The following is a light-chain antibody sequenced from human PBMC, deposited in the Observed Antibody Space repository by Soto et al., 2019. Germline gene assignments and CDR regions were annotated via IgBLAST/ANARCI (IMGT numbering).Light chain of an antibody. CDR2: SNY. CDR3: SSYTNINTRACV. Sequence: QSVLTQPPSASGTPGQRVTISCSGSSSNIGSNPVNWYQQLPGTAPKLLIYSNYQRPSGVPDRFSGSKSGNTASLTISGLQAEDEAEYYCSSYTNINTRACVFGTGTKVTVL. V-gene: IGLV1-44*01. J-gene: IGLJ1*01. CDR1: SSNIGSNP.